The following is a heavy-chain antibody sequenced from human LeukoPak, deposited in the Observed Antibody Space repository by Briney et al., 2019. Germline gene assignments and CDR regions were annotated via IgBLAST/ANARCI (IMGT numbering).Heavy chain of an antibody. Sequence: SETLSLTCTVAGGSISSYYWSWIRQPPGKGLEWIGYIYYSGRTNYNPSLKSRVTISVDTSKNQFSLKLSSVTAADTAVYYCAKRADYYYGMDVWGQGTTVTVSS. V-gene: IGHV4-59*08. J-gene: IGHJ6*02. CDR2: IYYSGRT. CDR1: GGSISSYY. CDR3: AKRADYYYGMDV.